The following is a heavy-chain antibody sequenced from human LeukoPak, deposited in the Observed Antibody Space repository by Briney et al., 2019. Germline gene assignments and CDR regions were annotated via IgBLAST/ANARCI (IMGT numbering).Heavy chain of an antibody. V-gene: IGHV4-39*07. Sequence: SETLSLTCTVSGASIRSSSYYWGWIRQPPGKGLEWIGSISYSGSTFYNPSLKSRVTISVDTSKNQFSLKLSSVTAADTALYYCARITGYYYYYYYMDVWGKGTTVTVSS. D-gene: IGHD2-8*02. CDR1: GASIRSSSYY. CDR3: ARITGYYYYYYYMDV. J-gene: IGHJ6*03. CDR2: ISYSGST.